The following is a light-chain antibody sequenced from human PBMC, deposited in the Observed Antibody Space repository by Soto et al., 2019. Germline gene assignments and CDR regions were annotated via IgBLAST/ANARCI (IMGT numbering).Light chain of an antibody. CDR3: QQYNNYWT. CDR2: GAS. CDR1: QSVSSNY. V-gene: IGKV3-20*01. J-gene: IGKJ1*01. Sequence: ESVLTQSPGTLSLSPGERATLSCRASQSVSSNYLAWYQQKPGQAPRLLIYGASTRATGIPSRFSGSGSGTEFILTVSSLQPDDFATYYCQQYNNYWTFGQGTKVDI.